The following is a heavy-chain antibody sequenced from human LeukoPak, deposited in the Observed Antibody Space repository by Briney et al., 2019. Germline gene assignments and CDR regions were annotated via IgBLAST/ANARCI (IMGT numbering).Heavy chain of an antibody. CDR3: ARGKPLEPLDY. Sequence: ETLSFTCTVSGGSISSYYWSWIRQPPGKGLEWIGYIYYSGTTNYNPSLKSRVTISIDTSKNQFSLKLNSVTAADTAVYFCARGKPLEPLDYWGQGTMVTVSS. V-gene: IGHV4-59*01. CDR2: IYYSGTT. J-gene: IGHJ4*02. D-gene: IGHD1-1*01. CDR1: GGSISSYY.